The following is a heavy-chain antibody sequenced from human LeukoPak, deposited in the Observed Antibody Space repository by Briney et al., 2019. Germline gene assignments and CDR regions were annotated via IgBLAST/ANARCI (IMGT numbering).Heavy chain of an antibody. D-gene: IGHD2-8*01. J-gene: IGHJ4*02. CDR1: GYSISSGSY. CDR3: ARQSNALIYPRQFAS. Sequence: PSETLSLTCAVSGYSISSGSYWGWIRQPPGKGLEYIGSMYHSGSTYYNPSLKSRVTISVDTSKNQFPLNLRSVTAADTAVYHCARQSNALIYPRQFASWGQGTQVTVSS. V-gene: IGHV4-38-2*01. CDR2: MYHSGST.